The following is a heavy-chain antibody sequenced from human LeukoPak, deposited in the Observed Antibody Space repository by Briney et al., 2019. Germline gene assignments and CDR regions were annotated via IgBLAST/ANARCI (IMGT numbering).Heavy chain of an antibody. CDR3: ARAVAAAAVN. D-gene: IGHD6-13*01. J-gene: IGHJ4*02. Sequence: PSETLSLTCAVSGESFSRYFWTWIRQPPGKGLEWLGEINHSGSTNYNPSLKSRATMSVDTSKNHFSLKMTSVSAADTAVYYCARAVAAAAVNCGQGTLVTVSS. V-gene: IGHV4-34*01. CDR1: GESFSRYF. CDR2: INHSGST.